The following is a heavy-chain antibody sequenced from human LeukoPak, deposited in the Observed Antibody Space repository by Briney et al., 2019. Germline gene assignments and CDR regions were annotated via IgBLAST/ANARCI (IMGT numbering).Heavy chain of an antibody. CDR1: GFTFDDYA. V-gene: IGHV3-9*01. D-gene: IGHD5-12*01. Sequence: PGGSLRLSRAVSGFTFDDYAMHWVRQVPGKGLEWVSGINWNSDSIGYADSVKGRFTTSRDNAKNSLYLQMNSLRAEDTAFYYCAINGGGDSGYGNFDYWGQGTLVTVSS. CDR3: AINGGGDSGYGNFDY. J-gene: IGHJ4*02. CDR2: INWNSDSI.